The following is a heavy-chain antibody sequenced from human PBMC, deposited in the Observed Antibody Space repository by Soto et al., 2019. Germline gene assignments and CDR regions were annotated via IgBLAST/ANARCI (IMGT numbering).Heavy chain of an antibody. CDR1: GASITTYY. V-gene: IGHV4-59*13. J-gene: IGHJ4*02. CDR2: VYHTGST. CDR3: ARRLFGSGWTLDS. Sequence: PSETLSLTCDVSGASITTYYWSWIRQAPGKGLEWIGNVYHTGSTDYNSSLRSRVTISVDTSKNQFSLNMNSVTAADPAVYYCARRLFGSGWTLDSWGQGALVTVSS. D-gene: IGHD6-19*01.